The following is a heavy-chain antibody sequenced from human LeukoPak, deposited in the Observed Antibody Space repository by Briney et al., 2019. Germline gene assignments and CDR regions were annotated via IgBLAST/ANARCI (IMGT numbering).Heavy chain of an antibody. Sequence: SETLSLTCAVYAESFSDYYWSWIRQPPGKGLEWIGEINHSGSTNYNPSLKSRVTISVDTSKNQFSLKLSSVTAADTAVYYCARRSSSGWSNWFDPWGQGTLVTVSS. V-gene: IGHV4-34*01. CDR1: AESFSDYY. CDR3: ARRSSSGWSNWFDP. CDR2: INHSGST. D-gene: IGHD6-19*01. J-gene: IGHJ5*02.